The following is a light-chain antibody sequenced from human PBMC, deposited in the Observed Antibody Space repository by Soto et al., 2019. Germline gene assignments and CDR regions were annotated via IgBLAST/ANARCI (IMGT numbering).Light chain of an antibody. CDR2: DAS. CDR3: QQRTNWLT. CDR1: QSLSSY. Sequence: IVLTQSRATLSLSPGERATLSCRASQSLSSYLAWYQQKPGQAPRLLIYDASNRATGIPARFSGSGSGTDFTLTISSLEPEDFAVYYCQQRTNWLTFGGGTKVDIK. V-gene: IGKV3-11*01. J-gene: IGKJ4*01.